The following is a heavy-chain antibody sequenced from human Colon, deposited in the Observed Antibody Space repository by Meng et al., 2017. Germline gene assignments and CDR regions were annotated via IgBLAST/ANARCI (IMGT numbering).Heavy chain of an antibody. D-gene: IGHD1-26*01. CDR2: IYYSGST. J-gene: IGHJ4*02. CDR3: ARSPYSGSALPFFDY. V-gene: IGHV4-30-4*01. Sequence: QGQLPESGPGLVKPSQPLPLTCTVSGDSFNSPDYYWSWIRQPPEKGLEWIGYIYYSGSTYYNPSLKSRVSISGDTSNKQFSLKLTSVTAADTAVYYCARSPYSGSALPFFDYWGQGSLVTVSS. CDR1: GDSFNSPDYY.